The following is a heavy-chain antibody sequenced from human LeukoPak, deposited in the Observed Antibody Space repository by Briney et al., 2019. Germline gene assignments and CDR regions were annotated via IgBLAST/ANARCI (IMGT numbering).Heavy chain of an antibody. J-gene: IGHJ4*02. CDR3: AKDIVVVPAAILPGYFDY. CDR2: IRYDGSNK. Sequence: GGSLRLSCAASGFTFSSYGMHWVRQAPGKGLEWVAFIRYDGSNKYYADSVKGRFTISRDNSKNTLYLQMNSLRAEDTAVYYCAKDIVVVPAAILPGYFDYWGQGTLVTVSS. V-gene: IGHV3-30*02. CDR1: GFTFSSYG. D-gene: IGHD2-2*01.